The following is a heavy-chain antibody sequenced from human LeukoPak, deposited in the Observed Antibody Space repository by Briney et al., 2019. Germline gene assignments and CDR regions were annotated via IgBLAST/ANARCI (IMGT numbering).Heavy chain of an antibody. J-gene: IGHJ4*02. Sequence: PGGSLRLSCAASGFTVSSNYMSWVRQAPGKGLEWVSVIYSGGSTYYADSVKGRFTISRDNSKNTLYLQMNSLGAEDTAVYYCARDYGGSSPFDYWGQGTLVTVSS. V-gene: IGHV3-66*01. CDR3: ARDYGGSSPFDY. CDR2: IYSGGST. D-gene: IGHD4-23*01. CDR1: GFTVSSNY.